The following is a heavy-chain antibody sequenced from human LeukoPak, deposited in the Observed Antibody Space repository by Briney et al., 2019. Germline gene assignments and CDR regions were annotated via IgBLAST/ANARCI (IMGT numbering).Heavy chain of an antibody. CDR1: GGSISSGDYY. Sequence: SQTLSLTCTVSGGSISSGDYYWSWIRQPPGKGLEWIGYIYYSGSTYYNPSLKSRVTISVDTSKNQFSLKLSSVTAADTAVYYCARPPTGDTPEDAFDIWGQGTMVTVSS. J-gene: IGHJ3*02. CDR3: ARPPTGDTPEDAFDI. CDR2: IYYSGST. D-gene: IGHD7-27*01. V-gene: IGHV4-30-4*01.